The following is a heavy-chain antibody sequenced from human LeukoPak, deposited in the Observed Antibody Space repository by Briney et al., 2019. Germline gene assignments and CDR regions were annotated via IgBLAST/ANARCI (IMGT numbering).Heavy chain of an antibody. J-gene: IGHJ5*02. V-gene: IGHV4-31*03. CDR2: IYYSGST. Sequence: SQTLSLTCTVSGGSISSGGYYWSWIRQHPGKDLEWIGYIYYSGSTYYNPSLKSRVTISVDTSKNQFSLKLSSVTAADTAVYYCARGPSYNWNNFDPWGQGTLVTVSS. D-gene: IGHD1/OR15-1a*01. CDR1: GGSISSGGYY. CDR3: ARGPSYNWNNFDP.